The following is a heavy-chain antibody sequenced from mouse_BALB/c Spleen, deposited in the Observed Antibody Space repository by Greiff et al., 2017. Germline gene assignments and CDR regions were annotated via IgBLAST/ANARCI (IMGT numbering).Heavy chain of an antibody. D-gene: IGHD2-4*01. CDR1: GFSLTSYG. V-gene: IGHV2-9*02. CDR2: IWAGGST. Sequence: VKLVESGPGLVAPSQSLSITCTVSGFSLTSYGVHWVRQPPGKGLEWLGVIWAGGSTNYNSALMSRLSISKDNSKSQVFLKMNSLQTDDTAMYYCARARSTMITTRAMDYWGQGTSVTVSS. CDR3: ARARSTMITTRAMDY. J-gene: IGHJ4*01.